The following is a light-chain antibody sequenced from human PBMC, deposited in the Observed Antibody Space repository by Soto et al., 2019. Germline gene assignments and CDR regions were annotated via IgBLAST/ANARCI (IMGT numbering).Light chain of an antibody. J-gene: IGKJ4*01. V-gene: IGKV3-15*01. CDR2: GGS. CDR1: QSVSSN. CDR3: QQYSNWPLT. Sequence: EIVMTQSPATLSVSPGEGATLSCRASQSVSSNLAWYQQKPGQAPRLLIFGGSTRVTGIPARFSGSGSGAEFSLTISALQSEDFAIYYCQQYSNWPLTFGGGTKVGIK.